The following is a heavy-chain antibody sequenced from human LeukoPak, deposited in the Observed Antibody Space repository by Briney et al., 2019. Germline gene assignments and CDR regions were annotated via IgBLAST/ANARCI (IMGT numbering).Heavy chain of an antibody. CDR1: GFNLITYW. D-gene: IGHD3-10*01. J-gene: IGHJ4*02. CDR3: ARVNYGSGSPFFDY. Sequence: GGSLRLSCAASGFNLITYWMTWVRQAPGEGLEWVANIKEDETEKHYMESVKGRFTISRDNVKNSLYLQMNSLRAEDTAVYYCARVNYGSGSPFFDYWGQGTLVTVSS. V-gene: IGHV3-7*01. CDR2: IKEDETEK.